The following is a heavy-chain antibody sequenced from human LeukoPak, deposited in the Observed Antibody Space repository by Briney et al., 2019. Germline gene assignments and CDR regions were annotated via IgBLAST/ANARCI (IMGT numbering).Heavy chain of an antibody. V-gene: IGHV1-18*01. CDR1: GYTFTSYG. J-gene: IGHJ6*03. Sequence: EASVKVSCKASGYTFTSYGISWVRQAPGQGLEWMGWISAYNGNTNYAQKLQGRVTMTTDTSTSTAYMELRSLRSDDTAVYYYARISGSYYLYYYYKDVSGKGTTVTVSS. CDR3: ARISGSYYLYYYYKDV. D-gene: IGHD1-26*01. CDR2: ISAYNGNT.